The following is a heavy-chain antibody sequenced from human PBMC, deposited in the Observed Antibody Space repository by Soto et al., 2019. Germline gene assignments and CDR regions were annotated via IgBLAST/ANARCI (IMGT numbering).Heavy chain of an antibody. J-gene: IGHJ4*02. CDR3: AREKLDYFDY. V-gene: IGHV1-8*01. Sequence: QVQLVHSGAEVKKPGASVKVSCKASGYTFTSYDITWVRQATGQGLEWMGWMNPNSGNTGYPKKFQGRVTMTRNISISTAYMELSSLRSEDTAVYYCAREKLDYFDYWGQGTLVTVSS. CDR1: GYTFTSYD. CDR2: MNPNSGNT.